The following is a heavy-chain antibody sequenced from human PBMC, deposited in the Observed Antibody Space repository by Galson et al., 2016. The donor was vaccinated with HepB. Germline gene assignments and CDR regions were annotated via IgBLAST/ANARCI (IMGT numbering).Heavy chain of an antibody. CDR1: GYNFHEYA. D-gene: IGHD5-12*01. J-gene: IGHJ4*02. CDR3: VKERRGYHGQH. Sequence: SLRLSCAGSGYNFHEYAMHWVRQAPGKGLEWMSLIWFDGSDKYYADSVRGRFTTSRDNSRNTLYLEMTNLRTEDTAVYYCVKERRGYHGQHWGQGTLVTVSS. V-gene: IGHV3-30-3*01. CDR2: IWFDGSDK.